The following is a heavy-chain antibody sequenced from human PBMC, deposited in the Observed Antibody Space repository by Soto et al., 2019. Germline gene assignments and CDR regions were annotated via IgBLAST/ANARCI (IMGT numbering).Heavy chain of an antibody. CDR3: AKDLYYDILTGYFVWVY. CDR2: ISGSGGST. D-gene: IGHD3-9*01. V-gene: IGHV3-23*01. Sequence: GGSLRLSCAASGFPFSSYAMSWVRQAPGKGLEWVSAISGSGGSTYYADSVKGRFTISRDNSKNTLYLQMNSLRAEDTAVYYCAKDLYYDILTGYFVWVYWGQGTLVTVSS. J-gene: IGHJ4*02. CDR1: GFPFSSYA.